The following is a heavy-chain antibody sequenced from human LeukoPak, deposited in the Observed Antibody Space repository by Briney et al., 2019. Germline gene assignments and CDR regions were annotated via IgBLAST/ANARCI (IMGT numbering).Heavy chain of an antibody. CDR1: GFTFSSYG. Sequence: PGGSLRLSCAASGFTFSSYGVPWVRQAPGKGLEWVAVISYDGSNKYYADSVKGRFTISRDNSKNTLYLQMNSLRAEDTAVYYCAKDRIAAAGYYYCYGMDVWGQGTTVTVSS. D-gene: IGHD6-13*01. CDR3: AKDRIAAAGYYYCYGMDV. V-gene: IGHV3-30*18. CDR2: ISYDGSNK. J-gene: IGHJ6*02.